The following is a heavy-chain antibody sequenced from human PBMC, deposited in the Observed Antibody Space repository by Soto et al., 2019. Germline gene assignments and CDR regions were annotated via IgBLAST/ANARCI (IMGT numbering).Heavy chain of an antibody. CDR2: ISSSSSTI. V-gene: IGHV3-48*02. CDR3: ARDYYYDSSGYYYRFDY. Sequence: GGSLRLSCAASGFTFSTYSMNWVRQAPGKGLEWVSYISSSSSTIYYADSVKGRFTISRDNAKNSLYLQMNSLRDEDTAVYYCARDYYYDSSGYYYRFDYWGQGTLVTVSS. D-gene: IGHD3-22*01. CDR1: GFTFSTYS. J-gene: IGHJ4*02.